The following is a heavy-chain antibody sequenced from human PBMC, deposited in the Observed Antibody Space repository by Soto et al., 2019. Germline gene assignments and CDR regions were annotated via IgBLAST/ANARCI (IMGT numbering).Heavy chain of an antibody. D-gene: IGHD5-12*01. CDR1: GYSFTSHW. CDR2: IYPGDSDT. J-gene: IGHJ4*02. V-gene: IGHV5-51*01. CDR3: ARHEGDGYNSCFEY. Sequence: GASLKISCKGSGYSFTSHWLGGVRQMPGKGLEWMGIIYPGDSDTRYSPSSQGQVPISADKSISTAYLQWSSLKASDTAMYYCARHEGDGYNSCFEYWRQGPRVTVAS.